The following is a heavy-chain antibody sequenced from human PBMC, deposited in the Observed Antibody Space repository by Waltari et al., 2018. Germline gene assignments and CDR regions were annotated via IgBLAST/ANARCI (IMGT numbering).Heavy chain of an antibody. D-gene: IGHD5-12*01. CDR3: ARVHRDGYKGDAFDI. CDR1: GGTFSSYA. CDR2: IIPILGIA. V-gene: IGHV1-69*10. J-gene: IGHJ3*02. Sequence: QVQLVQSGAEVKKPGSSVKVSCKASGGTFSSYAISWGRQAPGQGLEWMGGIIPILGIANYAQKFQGRVTITADKSTSTAYMELSSLRSEDTAVYYCARVHRDGYKGDAFDIWGQGTMVTVSS.